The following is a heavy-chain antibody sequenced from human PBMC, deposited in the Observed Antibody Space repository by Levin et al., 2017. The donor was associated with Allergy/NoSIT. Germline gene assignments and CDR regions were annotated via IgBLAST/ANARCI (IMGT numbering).Heavy chain of an antibody. CDR2: INHSGST. Sequence: RASETLSLTCAVYGGSFSGYYWSWIRQPPGKGLEWIGEINHSGSTNYNPSLKSRVTISVDTSKNQFSLKLSSVTAADTAVYYCARGPTVTFFDYWGQGTLVTVSS. J-gene: IGHJ4*02. CDR3: ARGPTVTFFDY. CDR1: GGSFSGYY. D-gene: IGHD4-17*01. V-gene: IGHV4-34*01.